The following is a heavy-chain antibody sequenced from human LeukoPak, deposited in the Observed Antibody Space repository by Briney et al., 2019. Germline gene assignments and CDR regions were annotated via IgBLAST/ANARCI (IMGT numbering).Heavy chain of an antibody. CDR3: AKATLLGVVITHLFDWYFDL. V-gene: IGHV3-66*01. CDR2: IYSGGST. J-gene: IGHJ2*01. CDR1: GFTVSSNY. Sequence: TGGSLRLSCAASGFTVSSNYMSWVRQAPGKGLEWVSVIYSGGSTYYADSVKGRFTISRDNSKNTLYLQMNSLRAEDTAVYYCAKATLLGVVITHLFDWYFDLWGRGTLVTVSS. D-gene: IGHD3-3*01.